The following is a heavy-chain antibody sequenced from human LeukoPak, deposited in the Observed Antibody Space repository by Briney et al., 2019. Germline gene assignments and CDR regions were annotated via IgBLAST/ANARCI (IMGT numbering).Heavy chain of an antibody. CDR1: GYTFTNYD. Sequence: ASVKVSCKTSGYTFTNYDINWVRQATGQGLEWMGWMNPNSGNTGYAQKFQGRVTITRDTSISTAYMELSRLRSDDTAVYYCARGPYCSSTSCYRNWFDPWGQGTLVTVSS. CDR2: MNPNSGNT. J-gene: IGHJ5*02. CDR3: ARGPYCSSTSCYRNWFDP. V-gene: IGHV1-8*03. D-gene: IGHD2-2*01.